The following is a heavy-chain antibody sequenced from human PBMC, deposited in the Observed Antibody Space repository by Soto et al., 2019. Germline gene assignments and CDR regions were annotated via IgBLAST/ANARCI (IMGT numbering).Heavy chain of an antibody. CDR2: ISWNSGTI. CDR3: AKDPYGIVLSYYFDY. D-gene: IGHD2-15*01. V-gene: IGHV3-9*01. Sequence: GGSLRLSCAASGFTFDDYAMHWVRQAPGKGLEWVSGISWNSGTIGYADSVKGRFTISRDNARNSLYLQMNSLRAEDTALYYCAKDPYGIVLSYYFDYWGQGTLVTVSS. J-gene: IGHJ4*02. CDR1: GFTFDDYA.